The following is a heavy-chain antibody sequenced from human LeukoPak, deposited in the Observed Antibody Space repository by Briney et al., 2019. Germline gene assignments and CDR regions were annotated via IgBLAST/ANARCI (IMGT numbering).Heavy chain of an antibody. CDR1: GNTVSAFY. CDR2: INPLSGST. CDR3: AADPQRAYYDSSGEDAFDV. J-gene: IGHJ3*01. Sequence: GASVKVSCKASGNTVSAFYMNWVRQFPGQGLEWMGWINPLSGSTKYPQNFQGRVTMTRDTSISTAYMELNSLTSDDTAVYYCAADPQRAYYDSSGEDAFDVWGQGTLVIVSA. D-gene: IGHD3-22*01. V-gene: IGHV1-2*02.